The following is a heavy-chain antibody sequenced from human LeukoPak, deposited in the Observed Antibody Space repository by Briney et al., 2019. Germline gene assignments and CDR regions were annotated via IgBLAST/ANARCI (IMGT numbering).Heavy chain of an antibody. V-gene: IGHV4-34*01. J-gene: IGHJ3*02. CDR3: ARPSIAAAGITAFDI. CDR2: INHSGST. D-gene: IGHD6-13*01. CDR1: GGSFSGYY. Sequence: PSETLSLTCAVYGGSFSGYYWSWIRQPPGKGLEWIGEINHSGSTSYNPSLKSRVTISVDTSKNQFSLKLSSVTAADTAVYYCARPSIAAAGITAFDIWGQGTMVTVSS.